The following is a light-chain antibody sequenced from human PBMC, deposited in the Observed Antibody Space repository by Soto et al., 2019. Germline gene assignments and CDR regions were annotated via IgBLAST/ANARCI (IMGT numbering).Light chain of an antibody. CDR3: QQSHGIPYT. V-gene: IGKV1-39*01. Sequence: DIQMTQSPSSLSASVGDRVTITCRASQTISTYLNWYQQKPGEAPKLLIYAASKLQSGVPSRFSGSGSGTDFTLTISSLQPEDSVSYYCQQSHGIPYTFGQGTKLENK. CDR2: AAS. CDR1: QTISTY. J-gene: IGKJ2*01.